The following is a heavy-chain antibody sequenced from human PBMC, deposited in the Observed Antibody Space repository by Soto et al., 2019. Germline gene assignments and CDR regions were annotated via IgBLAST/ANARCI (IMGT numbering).Heavy chain of an antibody. Sequence: QVQLVESGGGVVQPGRSLRLSCAASRFTFSSYDMHWVRQAPGKGLEWVAVISFDGSNKYYADSVKGRFTISRDNSMNTLYLQMTSLRAEDTAVYYCANGYCSGGSCYGGDDNWGQGTLVTVSS. D-gene: IGHD2-15*01. CDR3: ANGYCSGGSCYGGDDN. CDR1: RFTFSSYD. V-gene: IGHV3-30*18. CDR2: ISFDGSNK. J-gene: IGHJ4*02.